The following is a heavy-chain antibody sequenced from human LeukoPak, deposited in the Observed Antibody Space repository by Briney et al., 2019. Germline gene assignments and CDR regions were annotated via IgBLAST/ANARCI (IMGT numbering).Heavy chain of an antibody. V-gene: IGHV1-18*01. Sequence: ASVKVSCKASGYTFTSYGISWVRQAPGQGLEWMEWISAYNGNTNYAQKLQGRVTMTTDTSTSTAYMELRSLRSDDTAVYYCARGARFLEWLFQPSDYWGQGTLVTVSS. CDR3: ARGARFLEWLFQPSDY. D-gene: IGHD3-3*01. J-gene: IGHJ4*02. CDR1: GYTFTSYG. CDR2: ISAYNGNT.